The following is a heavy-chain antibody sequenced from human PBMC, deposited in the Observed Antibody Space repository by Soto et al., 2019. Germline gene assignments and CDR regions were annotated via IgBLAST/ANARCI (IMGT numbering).Heavy chain of an antibody. D-gene: IGHD1-1*01. J-gene: IGHJ4*02. CDR2: IKQDGSEK. V-gene: IGHV3-7*01. CDR3: ARSNWAAFDY. Sequence: EVQLVESGRGLVQPGGSLRLSCAASGFTLSSYWMSWVRQAPGKGLEWVANIKQDGSEKYYVDSVKGRFTISRDNAKNSLYLQMNSLRAEDTAVYYCARSNWAAFDYWGQGTLVTVSS. CDR1: GFTLSSYW.